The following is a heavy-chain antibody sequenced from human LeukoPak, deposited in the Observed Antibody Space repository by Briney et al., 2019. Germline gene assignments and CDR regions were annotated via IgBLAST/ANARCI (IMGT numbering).Heavy chain of an antibody. V-gene: IGHV3-73*01. CDR2: IRSKANSYAT. CDR3: TSLFSGSYYEDY. J-gene: IGHJ4*02. Sequence: GGSLRLSCAASGFTFSGSAMHWVRQASGKGLEWVGRIRSKANSYATAYAASVKGRFTISRDDPKNTAYLQMNSLKTEDTAVYYCTSLFSGSYYEDYWGQGTLVTVSS. D-gene: IGHD1-26*01. CDR1: GFTFSGSA.